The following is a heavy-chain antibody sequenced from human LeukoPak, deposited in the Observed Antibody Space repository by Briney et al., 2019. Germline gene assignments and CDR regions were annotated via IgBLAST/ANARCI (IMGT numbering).Heavy chain of an antibody. D-gene: IGHD2-21*01. CDR3: ARDMITIATPFFDY. J-gene: IGHJ4*02. CDR1: GYTFTGYY. CDR2: INCNSGGT. Sequence: GASVKVSCKTSGYTFTGYYVHWVRQAPGQGLEWMGWINCNSGGTKYSQNFQGRVTMTRDTSISTVYIQLSSLRSDDTAVYYCARDMITIATPFFDYWGQGTLVTVS. V-gene: IGHV1-2*02.